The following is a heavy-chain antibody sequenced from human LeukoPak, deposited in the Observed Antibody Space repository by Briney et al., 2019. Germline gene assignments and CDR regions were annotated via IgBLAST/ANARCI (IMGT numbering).Heavy chain of an antibody. CDR2: ISSSGSTI. V-gene: IGHV3-11*04. D-gene: IGHD6-19*01. J-gene: IGHJ6*03. Sequence: GGSLRLSCAASGFTSSDYYMSWIRQAPGKGLEWVSYISSSGSTIYYADSVKGRFTISRDDAKNSLYLQMNSLRAEDTAVYYCARDSSIAVAGTLNYYYMDVWGKGTTVTVSS. CDR1: GFTSSDYY. CDR3: ARDSSIAVAGTLNYYYMDV.